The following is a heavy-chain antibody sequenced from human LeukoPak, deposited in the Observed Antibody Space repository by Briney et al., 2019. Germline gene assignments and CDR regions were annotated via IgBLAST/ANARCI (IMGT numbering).Heavy chain of an antibody. V-gene: IGHV3-23*01. CDR1: GFTFRSHA. J-gene: IGHJ4*02. D-gene: IGHD1-14*01. CDR3: ATSSPRNYFDH. Sequence: GGSLRLSCVGSGFTFRSHAMSWVRQAPEKGLEFVSGIYENGGTTYYADSVKGRFSISRDNSKNTLYLQMDSLRAEDTAVYYCATSSPRNYFDHWGQGTLVTVSS. CDR2: IYENGGTT.